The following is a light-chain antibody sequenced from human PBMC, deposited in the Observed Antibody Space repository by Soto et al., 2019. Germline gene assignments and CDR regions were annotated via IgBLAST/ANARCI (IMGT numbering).Light chain of an antibody. J-gene: IGKJ2*01. V-gene: IGKV1-16*02. CDR2: AAS. CDR3: QQYNTFPYT. Sequence: DIQMTQSPSSLSASVGDRVTITCRASQAIYHYLAWFQQMPGKAPKPLLYAASSLQSGVPPKFXXXGFGTDFTLTISSLQPEDSATYYCQQYNTFPYTFGQGTKVEIK. CDR1: QAIYHY.